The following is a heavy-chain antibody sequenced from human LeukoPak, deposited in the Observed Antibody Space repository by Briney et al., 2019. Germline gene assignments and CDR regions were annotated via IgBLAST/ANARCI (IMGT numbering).Heavy chain of an antibody. CDR3: ARDFDHFYMDV. V-gene: IGHV1-18*01. CDR1: GYTLTSFG. Sequence: ASVKVSCKASGYTLTSFGISWVRQAPGQGREWRGGISAYNGNTNYAQKLQSRVTMTTDTSTSTAYMELRSLRSDDTAVYYCARDFDHFYMDVWGKGTTVTVSS. J-gene: IGHJ6*03. CDR2: ISAYNGNT.